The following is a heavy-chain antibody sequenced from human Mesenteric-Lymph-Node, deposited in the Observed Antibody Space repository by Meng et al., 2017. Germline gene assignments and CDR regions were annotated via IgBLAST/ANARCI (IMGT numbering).Heavy chain of an antibody. CDR3: ARPIAAAGWFDP. CDR2: IYYSGRT. J-gene: IGHJ5*02. CDR1: GGPINSSSYY. D-gene: IGHD6-13*01. Sequence: QGQLRESGQGLVKPSEPLSPPCTVSGGPINSSSYYWGWIGQPPGKGLEWIGSIYYSGRTYYNPSLKSRVTISVDTSKNQFSLKLSSVTAADTAVYYCARPIAAAGWFDPWGQGTLVTVSS. V-gene: IGHV4-39*01.